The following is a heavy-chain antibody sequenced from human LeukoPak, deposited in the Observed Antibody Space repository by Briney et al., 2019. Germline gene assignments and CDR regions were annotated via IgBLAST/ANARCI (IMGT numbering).Heavy chain of an antibody. CDR1: GGSISSYY. Sequence: SETLSLTCTVSGGSISSYYWSWIRQPPGKGLEWIGYIYYSGSTNYNPSLKSRVTISVDTSKNQFFLKLSSVTAADTAVYYCARRGIEGFDYWGQGTLVTVSS. CDR2: IYYSGST. D-gene: IGHD1-14*01. CDR3: ARRGIEGFDY. V-gene: IGHV4-59*08. J-gene: IGHJ4*02.